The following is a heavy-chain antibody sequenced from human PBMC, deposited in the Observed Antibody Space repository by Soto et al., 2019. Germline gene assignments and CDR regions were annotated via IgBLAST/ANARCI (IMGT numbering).Heavy chain of an antibody. CDR1: GGSISSGGYY. V-gene: IGHV4-31*03. Sequence: QVQLQESGPGLVKPSQTLSLTCTVSGGSISSGGYYWSWIRQHPGKGLEWIGYIYYSGSTYYNPSLKSRVTISVDTSKNPFSLEVSSVTAADTAVYYWAREGSGALGYCSSTSCSAGWFDPWGQGTLVTVSS. D-gene: IGHD2-2*01. CDR3: AREGSGALGYCSSTSCSAGWFDP. J-gene: IGHJ5*02. CDR2: IYYSGST.